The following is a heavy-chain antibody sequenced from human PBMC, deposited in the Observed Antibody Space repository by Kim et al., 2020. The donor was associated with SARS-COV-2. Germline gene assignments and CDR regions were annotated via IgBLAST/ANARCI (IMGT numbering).Heavy chain of an antibody. D-gene: IGHD6-13*01. J-gene: IGHJ6*02. CDR2: INHSGST. CDR3: ARVKIAAAGYGKNFFYYYYGMDV. V-gene: IGHV4-34*01. CDR1: GGSFSGYY. Sequence: SETLSLTCAVYGGSFSGYYWSWIRQPPGKGLEWIGEINHSGSTNYNPSLKSRVTISVDTSKNQFSLKLSSVTAADTAVYYCARVKIAAAGYGKNFFYYYYGMDVWGQGTTVTVSS.